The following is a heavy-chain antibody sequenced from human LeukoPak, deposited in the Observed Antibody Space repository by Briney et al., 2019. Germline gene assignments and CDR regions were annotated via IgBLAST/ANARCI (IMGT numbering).Heavy chain of an antibody. Sequence: GGSLRLSCAASGFTFSSYTMHWFRQAPGKGLEWVAVISYDGSNKYYADSVKGRFTISRDNSKNTLYLQMNSLRAEDTAAYYCAKAPYYYESSGYHFDYWGQGTLVTVSA. D-gene: IGHD3-22*01. CDR2: ISYDGSNK. J-gene: IGHJ4*02. V-gene: IGHV3-30*04. CDR3: AKAPYYYESSGYHFDY. CDR1: GFTFSSYT.